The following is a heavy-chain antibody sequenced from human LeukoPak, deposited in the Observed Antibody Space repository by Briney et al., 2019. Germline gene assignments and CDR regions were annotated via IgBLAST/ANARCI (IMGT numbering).Heavy chain of an antibody. CDR1: GYTFTGYY. CDR3: ARGTINWNDAPDAFDI. CDR2: INPNSGGT. J-gene: IGHJ3*02. Sequence: ASVKVSCKASGYTFTGYYMHWVRQAPGQGLEWMGWINPNSGGTNYAQKFQGWVTMTRDTSISTAYMELSRLRSDDTAVYYCARGTINWNDAPDAFDIWGQGTMVTVSS. D-gene: IGHD1-20*01. V-gene: IGHV1-2*04.